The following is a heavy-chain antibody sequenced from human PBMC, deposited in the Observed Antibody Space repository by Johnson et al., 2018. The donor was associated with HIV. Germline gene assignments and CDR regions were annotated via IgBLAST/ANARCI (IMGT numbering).Heavy chain of an antibody. J-gene: IGHJ3*02. CDR3: ARANRGRNDAFDI. V-gene: IGHV3-13*01. CDR2: IGTAGAT. CDR1: GFTFSNYG. D-gene: IGHD2-15*01. Sequence: VQLVESGGGLVQPGGSLRLSCVVSGFTFSNYGMHWVRQATGKGLEWVSAIGTAGATYYPGSVNGRFTISRENAKNSLYLQMNSLRAGDTAVYYCARANRGRNDAFDIWGQGTMVTVSS.